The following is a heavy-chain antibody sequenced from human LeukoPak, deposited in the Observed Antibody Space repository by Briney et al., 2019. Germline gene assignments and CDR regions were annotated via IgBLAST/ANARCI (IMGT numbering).Heavy chain of an antibody. V-gene: IGHV1-69*04. CDR2: IIPILGIA. Sequence: SVKVSCKTSGGTFNNYAFSWVRQAPGQGLEWMGRIIPILGIANYAQKFQGRVTITADKSTSTAYMELSSLGSEDTAVYYCARDSVLGCGGDCYTHFDYWGQGTLVTVSS. D-gene: IGHD2-21*02. J-gene: IGHJ4*02. CDR3: ARDSVLGCGGDCYTHFDY. CDR1: GGTFNNYA.